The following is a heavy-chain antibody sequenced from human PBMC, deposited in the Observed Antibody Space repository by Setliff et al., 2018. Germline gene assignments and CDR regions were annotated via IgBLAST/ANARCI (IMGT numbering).Heavy chain of an antibody. Sequence: GASVKVSCKASGYIFTSYGITWVRQAPGQGLEWMGYITTYNGKTEYVEKVQGRVTMTTDTSSNTAYMELTSLRSDDTAVYFCARVAREYSSNWYGYYYYYYMDVWGKGTTVTVSS. J-gene: IGHJ6*03. CDR1: GYIFTSYG. CDR3: ARVAREYSSNWYGYYYYYYMDV. D-gene: IGHD6-13*01. CDR2: ITTYNGKT. V-gene: IGHV1-18*04.